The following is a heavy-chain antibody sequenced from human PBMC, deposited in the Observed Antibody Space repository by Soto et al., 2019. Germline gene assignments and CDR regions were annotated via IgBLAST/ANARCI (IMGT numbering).Heavy chain of an antibody. CDR2: INRDGSST. V-gene: IGHV3-74*01. Sequence: EVQLVESGGGLVQPGGSLRLSCAAAGFSLSDYWMHWVRQAPGEGLVWLSRINRDGSSTNYADSVKGRLTISIDNAKNTLYLQVNSLRGEDTAVYYCARGANGYYYFDYWGQGTLVTVSS. J-gene: IGHJ4*02. D-gene: IGHD5-18*01. CDR1: GFSLSDYW. CDR3: ARGANGYYYFDY.